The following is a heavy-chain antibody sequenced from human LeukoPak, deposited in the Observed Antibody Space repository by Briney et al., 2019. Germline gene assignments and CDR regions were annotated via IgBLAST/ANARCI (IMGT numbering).Heavy chain of an antibody. J-gene: IGHJ4*02. D-gene: IGHD1-14*01. V-gene: IGHV3-30*03. CDR3: ARAGEFDY. Sequence: GGSLRLSCVASGFTFSSYGMHWVRQAPGKGLEWVAVISSDGKTEIYADSVRGRFTISRDNAKNSLYLQMNSLRDEDTAVYLCARAGEFDYWGQGTLVTVSS. CDR1: GFTFSSYG. CDR2: ISSDGKTE.